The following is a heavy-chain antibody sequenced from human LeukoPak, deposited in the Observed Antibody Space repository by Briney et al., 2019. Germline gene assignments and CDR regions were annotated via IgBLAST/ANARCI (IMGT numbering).Heavy chain of an antibody. CDR1: GFFFTSSG. Sequence: PGGSLRLSCAASGFFFTSSGMNWVRQAPGKGLEWVTFIGSDGSKQYYADSVKGRFSISRDNSRNTVSLRMNSPRLEDTAVYYCATDGSGTSFPYYFESWGQGTLVTVSS. D-gene: IGHD3-10*01. CDR3: ATDGSGTSFPYYFES. CDR2: IGSDGSKQ. J-gene: IGHJ4*02. V-gene: IGHV3-30*02.